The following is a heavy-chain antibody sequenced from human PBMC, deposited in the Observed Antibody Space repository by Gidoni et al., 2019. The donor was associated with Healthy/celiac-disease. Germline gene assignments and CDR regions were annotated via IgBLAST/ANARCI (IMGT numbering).Heavy chain of an antibody. V-gene: IGHV4-34*01. J-gene: IGHJ4*02. CDR3: ARGPPQKKTGYCSGGSCHFDY. Sequence: QVQLQQWGAGLLKPSETLSLTCAVYGGSFSGYYWSWIRQPPGKGLEWIGEINHSGSTNYNPSLKSRVNILVDTSKNQVSLKLSSVTAAETAVYYCARGPPQKKTGYCSGGSCHFDYWGQGTLVTVSS. CDR2: INHSGST. D-gene: IGHD2-15*01. CDR1: GGSFSGYY.